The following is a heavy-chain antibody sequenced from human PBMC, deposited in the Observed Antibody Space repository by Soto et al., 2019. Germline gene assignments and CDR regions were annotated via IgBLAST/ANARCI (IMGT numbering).Heavy chain of an antibody. Sequence: ETLSLTCTVSGDSITTYYWSWIRQPAGKGLEWIGRIDASGDTNYNPSLNSRVTMSIDTSKKQFSLKLTSVTAADTAIYYCARYSNNWFQTEGMDVWGQGTTVTVSS. CDR2: IDASGDT. V-gene: IGHV4-4*07. CDR1: GDSITTYY. J-gene: IGHJ6*02. CDR3: ARYSNNWFQTEGMDV. D-gene: IGHD6-13*01.